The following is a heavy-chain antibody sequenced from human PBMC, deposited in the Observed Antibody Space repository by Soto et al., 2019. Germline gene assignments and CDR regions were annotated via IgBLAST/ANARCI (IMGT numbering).Heavy chain of an antibody. D-gene: IGHD3-16*01. CDR1: GFTFSSYG. CDR3: AKPGGRDYYYYGMDV. V-gene: IGHV3-30*18. CDR2: ISYDGSNK. J-gene: IGHJ6*02. Sequence: VGSLRLSCAASGFTFSSYGMHWVRQAPGKGLEWVAVISYDGSNKYYADSVKGRFTISRDNSKNTLYLQMNSLRAEDTAVYYCAKPGGRDYYYYGMDVWGQGTTV.